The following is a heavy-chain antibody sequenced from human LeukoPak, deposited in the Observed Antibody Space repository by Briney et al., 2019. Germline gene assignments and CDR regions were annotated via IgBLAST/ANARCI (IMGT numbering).Heavy chain of an antibody. J-gene: IGHJ5*02. CDR1: GGSFSGYY. V-gene: IGHV4-34*01. CDR2: INHSGST. Sequence: SETLSLTCAVYGGSFSGYYWSWIRQPPGKGLEWIGEINHSGSTNYNPSLKSRVTISVDTSKNQFSLKLSSVTAADTAVYYCARRSYNWNAWGQGTLVTVSS. CDR3: ARRSYNWNA. D-gene: IGHD1-20*01.